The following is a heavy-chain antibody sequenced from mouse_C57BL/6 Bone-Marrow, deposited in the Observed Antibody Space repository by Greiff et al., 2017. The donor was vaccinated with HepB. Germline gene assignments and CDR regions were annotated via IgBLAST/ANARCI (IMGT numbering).Heavy chain of an antibody. CDR3: ARSGLFWYFDV. Sequence: QVQLQQSGAELVRPGTSVKMSCKASGFTFTNYWIGWAKQSPGHGLEWIADIYPGGGYTNYTEKVKGKATLTADNASSTAYMQLSSLTSEDSAIYYCARSGLFWYFDVWGTGTTVTVSS. V-gene: IGHV1-63*01. CDR2: IYPGGGYT. CDR1: GFTFTNYW. D-gene: IGHD3-1*01. J-gene: IGHJ1*03.